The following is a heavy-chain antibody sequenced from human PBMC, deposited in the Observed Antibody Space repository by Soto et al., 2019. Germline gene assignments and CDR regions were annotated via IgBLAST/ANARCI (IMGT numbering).Heavy chain of an antibody. CDR3: AKGFDVPPWGGSNWFDP. D-gene: IGHD3-16*01. Sequence: GGSLRLSCAASGFTFSSYAMNWVRQAPGKGLEWVSVISGPGGSTYYADSVKGRFTISRDNSKNTLYLQLNSLRAEDTAVYYCAKGFDVPPWGGSNWFDPWGQGTLVTVSS. J-gene: IGHJ5*02. V-gene: IGHV3-23*01. CDR2: ISGPGGST. CDR1: GFTFSSYA.